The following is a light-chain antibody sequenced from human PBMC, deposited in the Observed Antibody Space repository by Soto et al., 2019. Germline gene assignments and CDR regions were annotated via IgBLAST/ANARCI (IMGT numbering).Light chain of an antibody. CDR1: QSVSSY. V-gene: IGKV3-11*01. CDR2: DAS. J-gene: IGKJ5*01. Sequence: EIVLTQSPATLSLSPGERATLSCRASQSVSSYLAWYQQKPGQAPRLLIYDASNRATGIPARFSGSGSGTDFTLTISSLEPEDFAGYYCQQLSNWLPIPFGQGTRLEIK. CDR3: QQLSNWLPIP.